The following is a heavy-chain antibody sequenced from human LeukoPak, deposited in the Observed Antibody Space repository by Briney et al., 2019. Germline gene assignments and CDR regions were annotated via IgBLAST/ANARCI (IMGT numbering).Heavy chain of an antibody. CDR1: GYTFTSYY. J-gene: IGHJ6*03. V-gene: IGHV1-46*01. D-gene: IGHD6-13*01. CDR2: INPSGGST. Sequence: VASVKVSCKASGYTFTSYYMHWVRLAPGQGLEWMGIINPSGGSTSYAQKFQGRVTMTRDMPTSTVYMELSSLRSEDTAVYYCARGGYSSSWTGNYCYYYYMDVWGKGTTVTVSS. CDR3: ARGGYSSSWTGNYCYYYYMDV.